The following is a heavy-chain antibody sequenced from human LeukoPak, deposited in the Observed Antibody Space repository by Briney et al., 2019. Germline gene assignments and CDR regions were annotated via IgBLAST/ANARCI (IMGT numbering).Heavy chain of an antibody. CDR3: ARAEWDSSGWYGGFALDY. CDR1: GFTVSSNY. J-gene: IGHJ4*02. D-gene: IGHD6-19*01. V-gene: IGHV3-66*02. Sequence: PGGSLRLSCAASGFTVSSNYMSWVRQAPGKGLEWVSVIYSGGSTYYADSVKGRFTLSRDNSKNTLYLQMNSLRAEDTAVYYCARAEWDSSGWYGGFALDYWGQGSLVTVSS. CDR2: IYSGGST.